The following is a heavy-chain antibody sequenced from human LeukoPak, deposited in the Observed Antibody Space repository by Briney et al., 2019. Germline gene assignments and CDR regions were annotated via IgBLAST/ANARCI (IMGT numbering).Heavy chain of an antibody. D-gene: IGHD3-10*01. CDR3: AVGVRGSGSYQIWGHAFDI. CDR1: GYTLTELS. J-gene: IGHJ3*02. Sequence: ASVKVSCKVSGYTLTELSMHWVRQAPGKGLEWMGGFDPEDGETIYAQKFQGRVTMTEDTSTDTAYMELSSLRSEDTAVYYCAVGVRGSGSYQIWGHAFDIWGQGTMVTVSS. CDR2: FDPEDGET. V-gene: IGHV1-24*01.